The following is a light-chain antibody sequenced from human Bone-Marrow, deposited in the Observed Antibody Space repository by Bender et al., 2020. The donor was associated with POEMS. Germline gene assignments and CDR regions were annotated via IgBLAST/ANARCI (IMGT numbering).Light chain of an antibody. CDR1: SSDIGAGYE. CDR2: GST. CDR3: QAWDTYSVI. J-gene: IGLJ2*01. Sequence: QSVLTQPPSVSGAPGQRVTISCAGSSSDIGAGYEVHWYQQLPGTAPKLLIYGSTNRPSGVPDRFSGSKSGTSASLAITGLQAEDEADYYCQAWDTYSVIFGGGTKLTVL. V-gene: IGLV1-40*01.